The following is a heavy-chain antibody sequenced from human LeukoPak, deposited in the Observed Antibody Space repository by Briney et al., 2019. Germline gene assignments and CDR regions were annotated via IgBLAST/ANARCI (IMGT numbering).Heavy chain of an antibody. D-gene: IGHD1-26*01. CDR2: IRSKANSYAT. CDR3: TRLGMGAVDAFDI. J-gene: IGHJ3*02. V-gene: IGHV3-73*01. CDR1: GFIFSGSA. Sequence: PGGSLKLSCAASGFIFSGSAMHWVRQASGKGLEWVGRIRSKANSYATAYAASVKGRFTISRDDSKNTAYLQMNSLKTEDTAVYYCTRLGMGAVDAFDIWGQGTMVTVSS.